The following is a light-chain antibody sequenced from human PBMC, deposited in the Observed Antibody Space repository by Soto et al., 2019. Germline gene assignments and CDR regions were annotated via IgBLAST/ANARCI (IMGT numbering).Light chain of an antibody. CDR3: QLYGISPH. CDR2: ASS. Sequence: EILLTQSPGTLSLSPGERATLSCETSQSRGRNFLAWYQHKPGHAPRLLIYASSNRATGIPDSFSGSASGTDFPLTINRLQPEDFAVYYCQLYGISPHFGQGTRLEIK. V-gene: IGKV3-20*01. CDR1: QSRGRNF. J-gene: IGKJ5*01.